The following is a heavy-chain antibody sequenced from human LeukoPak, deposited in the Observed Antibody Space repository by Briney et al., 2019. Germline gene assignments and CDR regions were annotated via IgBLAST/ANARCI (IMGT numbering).Heavy chain of an antibody. CDR2: IIPIFGTA. CDR1: GGTFSSYA. Sequence: SVKVSCKASGGTFSSYAISWVRQAPGQGLEWMGGIIPIFGTANYGQKFQGRVTITADESTSTAYMELSSLRSEDTAVYYCARAYGDYSPPYYYYGMDVWGQGTTVTVPS. V-gene: IGHV1-69*13. CDR3: ARAYGDYSPPYYYYGMDV. D-gene: IGHD4-17*01. J-gene: IGHJ6*02.